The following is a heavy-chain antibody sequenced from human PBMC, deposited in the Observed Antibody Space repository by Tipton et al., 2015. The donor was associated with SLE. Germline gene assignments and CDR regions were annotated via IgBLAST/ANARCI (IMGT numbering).Heavy chain of an antibody. V-gene: IGHV4-34*01. CDR2: INHSGST. Sequence: LSLTCAVYGGSFSGYYWSWIRQPPGKGLEWIGEINHSGSTNYNPSLKSRVTISVDTSKNQFSLKLSSVTAADTAVYYCARRLGSWSIDYWGQGTLVTVSS. J-gene: IGHJ4*02. D-gene: IGHD6-13*01. CDR3: ARRLGSWSIDY. CDR1: GGSFSGYY.